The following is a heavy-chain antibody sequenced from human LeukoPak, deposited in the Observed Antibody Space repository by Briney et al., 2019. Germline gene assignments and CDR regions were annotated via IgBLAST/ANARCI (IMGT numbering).Heavy chain of an antibody. D-gene: IGHD3-10*01. CDR1: GGSFSGYY. V-gene: IGHV4-34*01. Sequence: SETLSLTCAVYGGSFSGYYWSWIRQPPGKGLEWIGEINHSGSTNYNPFLKSRVTISVDTSKNQFSLKLRSVTAADTAVYYCAREAPISDSGNYYKSLGYWGQGTLVTVSS. CDR2: INHSGST. CDR3: AREAPISDSGNYYKSLGY. J-gene: IGHJ4*02.